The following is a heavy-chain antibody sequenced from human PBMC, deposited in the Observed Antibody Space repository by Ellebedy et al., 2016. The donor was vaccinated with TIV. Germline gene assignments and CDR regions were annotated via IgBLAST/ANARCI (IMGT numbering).Heavy chain of an antibody. CDR2: ISTDGRTT. V-gene: IGHV3-74*01. CDR3: ARGNSGYDAVYLDY. J-gene: IGHJ4*02. D-gene: IGHD5-12*01. Sequence: PGGSLRLSCGASGFIFKNFLMYWVRQAPGKGPEWVSRISTDGRTTNYADSVKGRFTISRDNSKNTLYLQMNSLRAEDTAVYYCARGNSGYDAVYLDYWGQGTLVTVSS. CDR1: GFIFKNFL.